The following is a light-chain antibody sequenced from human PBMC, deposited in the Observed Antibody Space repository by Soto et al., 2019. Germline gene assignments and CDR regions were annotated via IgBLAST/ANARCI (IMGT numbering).Light chain of an antibody. CDR1: SSNIGNNF. CDR2: DNN. V-gene: IGLV1-51*01. CDR3: GTWDSSLSVYV. Sequence: QSVLTQPPSVSAAPGQKVTISFSGSSSNIGNNFVSWFQQLPRTAPKLLIYDNNKRPSGIPDRFSGSKSATSATLGITGLQTGDEADYYCGTWDSSLSVYVFGTGTKVTVL. J-gene: IGLJ1*01.